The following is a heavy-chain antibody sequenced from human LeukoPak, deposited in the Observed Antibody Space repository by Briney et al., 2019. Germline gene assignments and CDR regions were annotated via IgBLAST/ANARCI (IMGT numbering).Heavy chain of an antibody. D-gene: IGHD5-18*01. CDR3: ARTSGYSYEASSPFDY. CDR2: IRSDGSDT. J-gene: IGHJ4*02. Sequence: PGGSLRPSCAASGFTFSDTWMHWVRQAPGEGLVWVSRIRSDGSDTRYAESVKGRFTISRDNAKNTLYLQMNSLRAEDTAVYYCARTSGYSYEASSPFDYWGQGTLVTVSS. CDR1: GFTFSDTW. V-gene: IGHV3-74*01.